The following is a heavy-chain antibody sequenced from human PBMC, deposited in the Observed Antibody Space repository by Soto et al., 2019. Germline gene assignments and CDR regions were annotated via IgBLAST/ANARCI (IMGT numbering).Heavy chain of an antibody. CDR2: MNPNSGNT. CDR1: GYTFTSYD. CDR3: AGNSQVAAWPLRRSNCYDS. J-gene: IGHJ5*01. V-gene: IGHV1-8*01. Sequence: ASVKVSCKASGYTFTSYDINWVRQATGQGLEWMGWMNPNSGNTGYAQKFQGRVTMTRNTSISTAAKELSSLRSEDTAVYYWAGNSQVAAWPLRRSNCYDSWGQGTLIAVSS. D-gene: IGHD6-6*01.